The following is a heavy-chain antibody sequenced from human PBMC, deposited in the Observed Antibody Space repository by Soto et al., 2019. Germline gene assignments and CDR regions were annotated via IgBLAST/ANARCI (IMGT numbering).Heavy chain of an antibody. J-gene: IGHJ4*02. CDR1: GFSLNTSGVG. D-gene: IGHD4-17*01. CDR3: ALRHYDDYRIDY. CDR2: IYWDDDK. Sequence: QITLKESGPTLVKPTQTLTLTCTFSGFSLNTSGVGVGWIRQPPGKALEWLALIYWDDDKRYSPSLKSRLTITTDTSKNQVVLTTTNMDPVDSVQYYCALRHYDDYRIDYWGQGTLVTVSS. V-gene: IGHV2-5*02.